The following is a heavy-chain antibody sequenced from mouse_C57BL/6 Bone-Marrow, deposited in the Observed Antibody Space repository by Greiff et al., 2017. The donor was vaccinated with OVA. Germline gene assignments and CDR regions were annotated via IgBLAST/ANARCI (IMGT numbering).Heavy chain of an antibody. CDR2: ISDGGSYT. Sequence: EVMLVESGGGFVKPGGSLKLSCAASGFTFSSYAMSWVRQTPEKRLEWVATISDGGSYTYYPDNVKGRFTISRDNAKNNLYLQMSHLKSEDTAMYYCARWGVVGAMDYWGQGTSVTVSS. J-gene: IGHJ4*01. CDR1: GFTFSSYA. CDR3: ARWGVVGAMDY. D-gene: IGHD1-1*01. V-gene: IGHV5-4*03.